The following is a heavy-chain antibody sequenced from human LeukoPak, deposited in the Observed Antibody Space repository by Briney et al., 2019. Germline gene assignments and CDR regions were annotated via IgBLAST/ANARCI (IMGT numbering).Heavy chain of an antibody. D-gene: IGHD6-6*01. Sequence: SETLSLTCTVSGGSTSSYYWSWIRQPPGKGLEWIGFIYDSGSTNYNPSLKSRVTISVDTSKNQFSLKLGSVTAADTAMYYCALYSSTSDYWGQGTLVTVSS. CDR3: ALYSSTSDY. CDR1: GGSTSSYY. V-gene: IGHV4-59*01. J-gene: IGHJ4*02. CDR2: IYDSGST.